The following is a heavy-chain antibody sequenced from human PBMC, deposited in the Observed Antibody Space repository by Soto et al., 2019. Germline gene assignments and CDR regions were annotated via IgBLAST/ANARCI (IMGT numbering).Heavy chain of an antibody. CDR1: GYTFTGCY. Sequence: ASVKVYCTASGYTFTGCYMHCEEKAPGQVLEWMGWINPNSGGTNYAQKFQGRVTMTRDTSISTAYMELSRLRSDDTAVYYRARDLGGYSYGRRAYYYYGMDVWGQGTTVTSP. CDR3: ARDLGGYSYGRRAYYYYGMDV. V-gene: IGHV1-2*02. CDR2: INPNSGGT. J-gene: IGHJ6*02. D-gene: IGHD5-18*01.